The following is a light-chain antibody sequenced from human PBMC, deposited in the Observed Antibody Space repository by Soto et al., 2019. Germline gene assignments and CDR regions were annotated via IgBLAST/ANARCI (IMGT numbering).Light chain of an antibody. Sequence: EIVLTQSPGTLSLSPGERATLSCRARQSVSSSDLAWYQQKPGQAPRLLIYGAYSSATGIPDRFSGSGSGTDLTLTISRLEAEDLEVYDCQKYGSSAYTFGPGTTLRIK. V-gene: IGKV3-20*01. CDR2: GAY. CDR1: QSVSSSD. J-gene: IGKJ2*01. CDR3: QKYGSSAYT.